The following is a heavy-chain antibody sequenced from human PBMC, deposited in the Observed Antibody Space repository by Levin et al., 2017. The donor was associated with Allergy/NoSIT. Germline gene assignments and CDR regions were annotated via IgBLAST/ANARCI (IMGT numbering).Heavy chain of an antibody. Sequence: PGGSLRLSCAASAFTFSSFDMNWVRQAPGKGLEWVSSISRTSSSIYYADSVKGRFTISRDNAQNSLYLQMNSLRAEDTAVYYCARGGPRYYYMDVWGKGTTVTVSS. CDR1: AFTFSSFD. J-gene: IGHJ6*03. V-gene: IGHV3-21*01. CDR3: ARGGPRYYYMDV. D-gene: IGHD3-16*01. CDR2: ISRTSSSI.